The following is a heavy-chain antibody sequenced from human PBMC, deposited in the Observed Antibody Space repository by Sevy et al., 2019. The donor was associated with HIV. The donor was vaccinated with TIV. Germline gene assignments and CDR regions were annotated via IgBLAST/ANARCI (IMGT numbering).Heavy chain of an antibody. CDR2: INPGNGDT. CDR3: VREITTALRTLLSFDI. V-gene: IGHV1-2*06. Sequence: ASVKVSCKSTGFIFTDYNIHWVRQAPGQGLEWMGLINPGNGDTIYVQTFRGRVSMTSDTSMSIAYMELSGLTSDDTAMYYCVREITTALRTLLSFDIWGQGTMVTVSS. CDR1: GFIFTDYN. D-gene: IGHD1-1*01. J-gene: IGHJ3*02.